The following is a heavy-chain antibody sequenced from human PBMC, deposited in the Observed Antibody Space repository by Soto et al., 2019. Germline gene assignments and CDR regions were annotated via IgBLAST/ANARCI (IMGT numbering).Heavy chain of an antibody. CDR1: GGSISSGGYY. D-gene: IGHD5-12*01. J-gene: IGHJ4*02. CDR3: ARDGMATSRFDY. V-gene: IGHV4-31*03. CDR2: IYYSGST. Sequence: SETLSLTCTVSGGSISSGGYYWSWIRQHPGKGLEWIGYIYYSGSTYYNPSLKSRVTISVDTSKNQFSLKLSPVTAADTAVYYCARDGMATSRFDYWGQGTLVTVSS.